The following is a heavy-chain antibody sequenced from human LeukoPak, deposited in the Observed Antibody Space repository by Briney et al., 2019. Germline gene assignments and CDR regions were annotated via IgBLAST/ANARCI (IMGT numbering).Heavy chain of an antibody. V-gene: IGHV4-38-2*02. D-gene: IGHD4-17*01. CDR1: GYSISSGYY. J-gene: IGHJ4*02. Sequence: SETLSLTCTVSGYSISSGYYWGWIRQPPGKGLEWIGSIYHSGSTYYNPSLKSRVTISVDTSKNQFSLNLRSVTAADTAVYYCARSSGGDTTFDYWGQGTLVTASS. CDR3: ARSSGGDTTFDY. CDR2: IYHSGST.